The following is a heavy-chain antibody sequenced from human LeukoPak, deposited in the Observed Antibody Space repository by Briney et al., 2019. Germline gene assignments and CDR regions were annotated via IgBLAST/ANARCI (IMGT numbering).Heavy chain of an antibody. D-gene: IGHD1-14*01. V-gene: IGHV3-21*01. CDR2: ISSSSSYI. CDR3: AKGEREWPEDAFDI. J-gene: IGHJ3*02. Sequence: SGGSLRLSCAASGFIFSSYSMNWVRQAPGKGLEWVSSISSSSSYIYYADSVKGRFTISRDNAKNSLYLQMNSLKPEDTAVYFCAKGEREWPEDAFDIWGQGTMVTVSS. CDR1: GFIFSSYS.